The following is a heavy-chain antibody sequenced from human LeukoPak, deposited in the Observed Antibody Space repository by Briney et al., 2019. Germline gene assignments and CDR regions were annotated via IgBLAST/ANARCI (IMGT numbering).Heavy chain of an antibody. D-gene: IGHD3-3*01. CDR2: IYHSGST. Sequence: SETLSLTCAVSGGSISSGGYSWSWIRQPPGKGLEWIGYIYHSGSTYYNPSLKSRVTISVDTSKNQFSLKLSSVTAADTAVYYCARHEYDFWSGYGMGAFDIWGQGTMVTVSS. V-gene: IGHV4-30-2*03. J-gene: IGHJ3*02. CDR3: ARHEYDFWSGYGMGAFDI. CDR1: GGSISSGGYS.